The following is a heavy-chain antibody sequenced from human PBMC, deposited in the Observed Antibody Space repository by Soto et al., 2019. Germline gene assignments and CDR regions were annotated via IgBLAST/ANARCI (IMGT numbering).Heavy chain of an antibody. CDR3: ASDHLQPNPHFDY. D-gene: IGHD1-1*01. V-gene: IGHV1-69*13. J-gene: IGHJ4*02. CDR1: GGTFSSYA. CDR2: IIPIFGTA. Sequence: SVKVSCKASGGTFSSYAISWVRQAPGQGLEWMGGIIPIFGTANCAQKFQGRVTITADESTSTAYMELSSLRSEDTAVYYCASDHLQPNPHFDYWGQGTLVTVSS.